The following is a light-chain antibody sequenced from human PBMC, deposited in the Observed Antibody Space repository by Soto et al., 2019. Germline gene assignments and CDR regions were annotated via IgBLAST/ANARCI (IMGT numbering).Light chain of an antibody. Sequence: EIVMTQSPATVSVSPGERATLSCRASQSVSAGYFAWYQQKPGQAPSLLIYETSSRTTGIPDRFSGSASETDSTLTISSLEPEDFAIYYCQQRAKWPLTFGGGTKVDI. V-gene: IGKV3D-20*02. J-gene: IGKJ4*01. CDR2: ETS. CDR3: QQRAKWPLT. CDR1: QSVSAGY.